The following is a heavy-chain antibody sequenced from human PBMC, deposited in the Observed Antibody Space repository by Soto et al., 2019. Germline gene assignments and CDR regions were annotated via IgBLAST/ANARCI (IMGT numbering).Heavy chain of an antibody. CDR2: IYHSGST. CDR1: GGSINNYY. CDR3: ARNYGDYVGYFDY. D-gene: IGHD4-17*01. J-gene: IGHJ4*02. Sequence: SETLSLTCTVSGGSINNYYWSWIRQPPGKGLEWIGYIYHSGSTNYNPSLKSRITMSVDTSKNQFSLKLSSVTAADTAVYYCARNYGDYVGYFDYWGQGTQVTVSS. V-gene: IGHV4-59*08.